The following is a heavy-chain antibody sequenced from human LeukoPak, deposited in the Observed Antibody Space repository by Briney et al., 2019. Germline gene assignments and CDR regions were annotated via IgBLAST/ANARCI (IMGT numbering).Heavy chain of an antibody. Sequence: GASAKVSCKASGGTFSGSAIHWVRQASGKGLEWVGRIRSNYATTYAASMKGRFTISRDDSQNTAYLQINSLKTEDTAVYYCTRLYDGSGTYYNGDYWGQGTLVTVSS. CDR3: TRLYDGSGTYYNGDY. J-gene: IGHJ4*02. CDR2: IRSNYAT. D-gene: IGHD3-10*01. V-gene: IGHV3-73*01. CDR1: GGTFSGSA.